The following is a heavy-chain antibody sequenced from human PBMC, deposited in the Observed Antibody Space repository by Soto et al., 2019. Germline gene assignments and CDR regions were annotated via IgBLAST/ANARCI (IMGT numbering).Heavy chain of an antibody. V-gene: IGHV5-10-1*01. Sequence: GESLKISCKGSGYSFTSYWISWVRQMPGKGLEWMGRIDPSDSYTNYSPSFQGHVTISADKSISTAYLQWSSLKASDTAMYYCARVVPAASGGYGMDVWGQGTMVTVSS. CDR3: ARVVPAASGGYGMDV. D-gene: IGHD2-2*01. CDR1: GYSFTSYW. CDR2: IDPSDSYT. J-gene: IGHJ6*02.